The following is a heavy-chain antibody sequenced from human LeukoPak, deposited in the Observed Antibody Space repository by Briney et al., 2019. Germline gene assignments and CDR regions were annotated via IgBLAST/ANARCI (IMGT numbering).Heavy chain of an antibody. Sequence: GGSLRLSCAASGFTFSNYWMHWVRQAPGKGLGWVSYISSRGNSKYYADSVKGRVTISRDNSKSTLILQMNSLKVEDTALYYCTKRVKYGGTWDHFADWGQGTLVTVSS. J-gene: IGHJ4*02. CDR3: TKRVKYGGTWDHFAD. D-gene: IGHD1-26*01. CDR2: ISSRGNSK. V-gene: IGHV3-48*01. CDR1: GFTFSNYW.